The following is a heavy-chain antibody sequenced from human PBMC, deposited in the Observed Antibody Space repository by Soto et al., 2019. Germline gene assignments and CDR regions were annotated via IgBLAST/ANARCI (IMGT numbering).Heavy chain of an antibody. CDR1: GGSFSGYY. Sequence: QVQLQQWGAGLLKPSETLSLTCAVYGGSFSGYYWSWIRQPPGKGLEWIGEINHSGSTNYNPSLQSRVNISVDSSKTQFSLRLSSVTAADTAVYYCARVPFVYYYYMDVWGKGTTVTVS. CDR3: ARVPFVYYYYMDV. CDR2: INHSGST. V-gene: IGHV4-34*01. J-gene: IGHJ6*03.